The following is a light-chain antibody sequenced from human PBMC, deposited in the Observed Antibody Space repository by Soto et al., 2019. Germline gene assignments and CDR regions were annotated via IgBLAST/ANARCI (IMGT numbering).Light chain of an antibody. J-gene: IGKJ1*01. V-gene: IGKV3-20*01. Sequence: ESVLTQSPGTLSLSPGERATLSCRASQTVSTSYLAWYQQKTGQAPRLLIYGASSRATGIPDRFSGSGSGTDYSHTNIRRVADEDSELYFRRVCGTSSKTFGQGTKVDIK. CDR3: RVCGTSSKT. CDR2: GAS. CDR1: QTVSTSY.